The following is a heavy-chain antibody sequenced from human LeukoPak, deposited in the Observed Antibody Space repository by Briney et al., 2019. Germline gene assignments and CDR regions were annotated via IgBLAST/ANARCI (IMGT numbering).Heavy chain of an antibody. D-gene: IGHD2-2*03. Sequence: PSETLSLTCTVSGGSISSYYWSWIRQPPGKGLEWIGYIYYSGSTNYNPSLKSRVTISVDTSKNQFSLKLSSVTAADTAVYYCARVGIVVVPAAPAWYFDLWGRGTLDTVSS. V-gene: IGHV4-59*01. CDR3: ARVGIVVVPAAPAWYFDL. CDR2: IYYSGST. J-gene: IGHJ2*01. CDR1: GGSISSYY.